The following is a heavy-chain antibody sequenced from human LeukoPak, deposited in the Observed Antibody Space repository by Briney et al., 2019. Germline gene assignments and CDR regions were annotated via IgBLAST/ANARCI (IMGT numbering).Heavy chain of an antibody. CDR1: GFTFSSYA. CDR2: ISSSSSYI. J-gene: IGHJ5*02. Sequence: GGSLRLSCAASGFTFSSYAMSWVRQAPGKGLEWVSSISSSSSYIYYADSVKGRFTISRDNAKNSLYLQMNSLRAEDTAVYYCARDRIAAVGTLGWFDPWGQGTLVTVSS. D-gene: IGHD6-13*01. V-gene: IGHV3-21*01. CDR3: ARDRIAAVGTLGWFDP.